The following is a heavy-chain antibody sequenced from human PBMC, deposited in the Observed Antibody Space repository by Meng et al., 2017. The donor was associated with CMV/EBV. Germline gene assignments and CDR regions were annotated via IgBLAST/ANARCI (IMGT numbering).Heavy chain of an antibody. Sequence: QVQLVRPGAGGKSSGASGKFCCQTAAYRFSDHYMHWVRQAPGQGLEWMGWIYPNSGGTNYAQKFQDRVTMTRDTSISTVYMELGRLTSDDTAVYYCVRDHNWGPDYWGQGTLVTVSS. V-gene: IGHV1-2*02. CDR1: AYRFSDHY. CDR3: VRDHNWGPDY. D-gene: IGHD1-1*01. CDR2: IYPNSGGT. J-gene: IGHJ4*02.